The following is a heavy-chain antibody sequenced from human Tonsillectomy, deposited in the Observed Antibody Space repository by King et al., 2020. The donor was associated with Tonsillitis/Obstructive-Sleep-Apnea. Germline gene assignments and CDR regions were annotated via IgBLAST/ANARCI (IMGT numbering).Heavy chain of an antibody. V-gene: IGHV3-23*04. CDR3: AKLGNLEWLGYYYYMDV. CDR2: IRGSGGST. CDR1: GFTFSSYA. J-gene: IGHJ6*03. D-gene: IGHD3-3*01. Sequence: EVQLVESGGGLEQPGGSLRLSCVASGFTFSSYAMSWVRQAPGKGLECVSGIRGSGGSTYYADSVKGRFTISRDNSKNTLYLQMNSLRAEDTAVYYCAKLGNLEWLGYYYYMDVWGKGTTVTVSS.